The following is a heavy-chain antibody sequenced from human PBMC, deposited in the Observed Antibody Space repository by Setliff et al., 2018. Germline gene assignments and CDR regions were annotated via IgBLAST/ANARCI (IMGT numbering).Heavy chain of an antibody. V-gene: IGHV4-34*01. Sequence: SETLSLTCAVYGGSFSDYYWSWIRQSPGKGLEWIGEINHSGSTNYNPSLTSRVTISVDTSNNQFSLNLRSVTAADTAVYYCARHTIAMSTIISYFDYWGQGTLVTVSS. J-gene: IGHJ4*02. D-gene: IGHD3-10*01. CDR2: INHSGST. CDR3: ARHTIAMSTIISYFDY. CDR1: GGSFSDYY.